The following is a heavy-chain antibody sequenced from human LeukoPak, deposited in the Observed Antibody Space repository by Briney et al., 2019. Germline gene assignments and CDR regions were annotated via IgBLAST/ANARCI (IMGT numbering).Heavy chain of an antibody. Sequence: ASVKVSCKASGYTFTGYYMHWVRQAPGQGLEWMGRINPNSGGTNYAQKFQGRVTMTRDTSISTAYMELSRLRSDDTAVYYCARISSSWCYFDYWGQGTLVTVSS. CDR1: GYTFTGYY. V-gene: IGHV1-2*06. CDR2: INPNSGGT. CDR3: ARISSSWCYFDY. D-gene: IGHD6-13*01. J-gene: IGHJ4*02.